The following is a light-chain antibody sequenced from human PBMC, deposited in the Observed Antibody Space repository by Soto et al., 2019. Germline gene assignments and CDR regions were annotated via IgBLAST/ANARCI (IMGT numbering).Light chain of an antibody. CDR2: EGS. CDR3: CSFARSSTSYV. Sequence: QSVLTQPASVSGSPGQSITISCTGTSSDVGSSNLVSWYQQHPGKTPKLIIYEGSRRPSGVSGRFSGSMSGNAASLTFSGLQAEDEADYYCCSFARSSTSYVFGTGTKLTVL. J-gene: IGLJ1*01. V-gene: IGLV2-23*01. CDR1: SSDVGSSNL.